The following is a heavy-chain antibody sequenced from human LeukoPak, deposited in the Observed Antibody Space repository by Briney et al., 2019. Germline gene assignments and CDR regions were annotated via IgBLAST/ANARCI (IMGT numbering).Heavy chain of an antibody. CDR3: AKITYYDILTGYYDAFDI. D-gene: IGHD3-9*01. CDR1: GFTFSSYG. CDR2: IRYDGSNK. Sequence: GGSLRLSCASSGFTFSSYGMHWVRQAPGKGLEWVTFIRYDGSNKYYADSVKGRFTISRDNSKNTLYLQMNSLRAEDTAVYYCAKITYYDILTGYYDAFDIWGQGTMVTVSS. J-gene: IGHJ3*02. V-gene: IGHV3-30*02.